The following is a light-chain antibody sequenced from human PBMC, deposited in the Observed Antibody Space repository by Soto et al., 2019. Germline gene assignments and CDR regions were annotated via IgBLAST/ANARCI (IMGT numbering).Light chain of an antibody. Sequence: DIQMTQSPSSLSASVGDRVTITCRASQDIGNYLAWYQQKPGKVPTRLIYDASSLQRGVMSRFSGSGSGTEFTLTIYNLQPEDFATYYCLRHDDYPLTFGGGTKVDIK. CDR1: QDIGNY. J-gene: IGKJ4*01. CDR2: DAS. V-gene: IGKV1-17*02. CDR3: LRHDDYPLT.